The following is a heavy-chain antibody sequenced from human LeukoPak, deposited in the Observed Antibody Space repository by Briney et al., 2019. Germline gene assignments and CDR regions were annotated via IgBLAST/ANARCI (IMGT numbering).Heavy chain of an antibody. D-gene: IGHD2-2*01. CDR2: IWFDARME. CDR1: GFTFSNYG. CDR3: ARDPCSRPSCFDY. V-gene: IGHV3-33*01. J-gene: IGHJ4*02. Sequence: GGSLRLSCAASGFTFSNYGMHWVRQAPGKGLEWVAGIWFDARMEHYADSVKGRFTISRDNSKNTLYVQMNSLRAEDTALYSCARDPCSRPSCFDYWGQGTLVTVSS.